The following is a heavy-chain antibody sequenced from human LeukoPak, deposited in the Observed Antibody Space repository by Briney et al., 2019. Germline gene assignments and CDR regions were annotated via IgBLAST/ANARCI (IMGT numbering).Heavy chain of an antibody. D-gene: IGHD2-8*01. CDR2: IIPIFGTA. Sequence: SVKVSFKASAGTFSSYTISWVRQAPGQGLEWMGRIIPIFGTANYAQKFQGRVTITTDESTSTAYMELSSLRSEDTAVYYCARDSGYCTNGVCYPFDYWGQGTLVTVSS. J-gene: IGHJ4*02. CDR3: ARDSGYCTNGVCYPFDY. V-gene: IGHV1-69*05. CDR1: AGTFSSYT.